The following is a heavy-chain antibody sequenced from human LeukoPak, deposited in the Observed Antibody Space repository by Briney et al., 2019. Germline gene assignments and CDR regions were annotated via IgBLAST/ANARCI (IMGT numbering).Heavy chain of an antibody. D-gene: IGHD3-22*01. CDR3: ARDSGGPYYYDSSGYYPQPRRYYFDY. CDR1: GGTFSSYA. Sequence: SVKVSCKASGGTFSSYAISWVRQAPGQGLEWMGGIIPIFGTANYAQKFQGRVTITTDESTSTAYMELSSLTSEDPAVYYCARDSGGPYYYDSSGYYPQPRRYYFDYWGQGTLVTVSS. J-gene: IGHJ4*02. CDR2: IIPIFGTA. V-gene: IGHV1-69*05.